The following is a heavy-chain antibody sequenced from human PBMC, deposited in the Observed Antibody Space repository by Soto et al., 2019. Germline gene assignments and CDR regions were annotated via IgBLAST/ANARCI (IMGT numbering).Heavy chain of an antibody. D-gene: IGHD3-10*01. CDR3: AIHFYYGSGSYYAVDY. J-gene: IGHJ4*02. CDR1: GFTFNNYA. Sequence: EVQLLESGGGLVQPGGSLRLSCVVSGFTFNNYAMNWVRQAPGKGLEWVSGISASVGSTYYADSVKGRFTISRDSSKHTLYLPMNSLRADDTAIYFCAIHFYYGSGSYYAVDYWGQGTLVTVSS. CDR2: ISASVGST. V-gene: IGHV3-23*01.